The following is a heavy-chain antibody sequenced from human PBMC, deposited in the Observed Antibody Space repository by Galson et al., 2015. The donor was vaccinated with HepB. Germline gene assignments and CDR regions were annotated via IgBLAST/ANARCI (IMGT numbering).Heavy chain of an antibody. V-gene: IGHV1-18*01. D-gene: IGHD2-21*02. Sequence: SVKVSCKAPGYTFTSYGISWVRQAPGQGLEWMGWISAYNGNTNYAQKLQGRVTMTTDTSTSTAYMELRSLRSDDTAVYYCASQELGDPHAFDIWGQGTMVTVSS. J-gene: IGHJ3*02. CDR2: ISAYNGNT. CDR3: ASQELGDPHAFDI. CDR1: GYTFTSYG.